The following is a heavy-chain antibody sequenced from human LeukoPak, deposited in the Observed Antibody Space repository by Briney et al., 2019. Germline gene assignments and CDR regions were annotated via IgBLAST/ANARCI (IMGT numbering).Heavy chain of an antibody. D-gene: IGHD4-17*01. J-gene: IGHJ4*02. Sequence: GGSLRLSCAASGFTYSSYWMHWVRQAPGKGLVWVSRINSDGSSTSYADSVKGRFTISRDNAKHTLYLQMNSLRAEDTAVYYCASDDYALSGYFDYWGQGTLVTVSS. CDR3: ASDDYALSGYFDY. CDR1: GFTYSSYW. V-gene: IGHV3-74*01. CDR2: INSDGSST.